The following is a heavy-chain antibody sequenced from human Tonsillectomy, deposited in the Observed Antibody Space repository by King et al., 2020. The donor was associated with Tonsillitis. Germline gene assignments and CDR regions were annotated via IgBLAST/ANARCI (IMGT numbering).Heavy chain of an antibody. Sequence: VQLVESGGGVVQPGRSLRLSCAASGFTFSSYGMHWVRQAPGKGLEWVAVISYDGSNEYYADSVKGRFTISRDNSKNTLYLQMNSLRAEDTAVYYCAKEWSPGRSYHFDYWGQGTLVTGSS. CDR1: GFTFSSYG. CDR3: AKEWSPGRSYHFDY. D-gene: IGHD1-26*01. CDR2: ISYDGSNE. V-gene: IGHV3-30*18. J-gene: IGHJ4*02.